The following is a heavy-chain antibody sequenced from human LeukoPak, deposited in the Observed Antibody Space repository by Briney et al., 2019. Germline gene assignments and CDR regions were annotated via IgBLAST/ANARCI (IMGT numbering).Heavy chain of an antibody. CDR3: ARRRDFIDY. J-gene: IGHJ4*02. CDR1: GFTLSDYY. Sequence: GGSLRFSCAGSGFTLSDYYMGWIRQAPGNGLEWVSYSSSSGSTIYYADSVKGRFAISRDNAKNSLYLQMNSLRAEDTAVYYCARRRDFIDYWGQGTLVAVSS. CDR2: SSSSGSTI. V-gene: IGHV3-11*01. D-gene: IGHD3/OR15-3a*01.